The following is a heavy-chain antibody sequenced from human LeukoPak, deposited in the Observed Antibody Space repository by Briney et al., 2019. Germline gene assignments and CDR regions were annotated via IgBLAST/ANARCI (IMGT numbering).Heavy chain of an antibody. Sequence: SETLSLTCTVSGGSISSYYWSWIRQPPGKGLEWIGYIYYSGSTNYNPSLKSRVTISVDTSKNQFSLKLSSVTAADTAVYYCAREVMSGLSFDYWGQGTLVTVSS. CDR3: AREVMSGLSFDY. CDR2: IYYSGST. J-gene: IGHJ4*02. D-gene: IGHD5-12*01. V-gene: IGHV4-59*01. CDR1: GGSISSYY.